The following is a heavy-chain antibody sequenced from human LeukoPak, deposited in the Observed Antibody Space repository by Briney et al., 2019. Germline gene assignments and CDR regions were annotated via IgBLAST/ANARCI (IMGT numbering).Heavy chain of an antibody. CDR2: INPSGGST. D-gene: IGHD4-11*01. V-gene: IGHV1-46*01. CDR3: ARDRPVTTDY. Sequence: ASVKVSCKASGGTFSSYAISWVRQTPGQGLEWMGIINPSGGSTSYAQKFQGRVTMTRDTSTSTVYMELSSLRSEDTAVYYCARDRPVTTDYWGQGTLDTVSS. CDR1: GGTFSSYA. J-gene: IGHJ4*02.